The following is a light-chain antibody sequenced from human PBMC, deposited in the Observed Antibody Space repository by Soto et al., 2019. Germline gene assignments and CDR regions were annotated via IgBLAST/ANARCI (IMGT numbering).Light chain of an antibody. CDR1: NSDIGGYNY. J-gene: IGLJ2*01. CDR2: DVS. V-gene: IGLV2-14*03. CDR3: SSYTSRSTLGV. Sequence: QSALTQPASVSGSPGQSITISCTGTNSDIGGYNYVSWYQQHPGKAPKLMIYDVSNRPSGVSYRFSGSKSGNTASLTISGLEAEDGGDYYCSSYTSRSTLGVFGGGTKLAVL.